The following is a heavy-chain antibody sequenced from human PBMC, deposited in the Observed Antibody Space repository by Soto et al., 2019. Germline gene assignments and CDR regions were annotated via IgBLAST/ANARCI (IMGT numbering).Heavy chain of an antibody. J-gene: IGHJ4*02. V-gene: IGHV3-23*01. CDR2: ISGSSSST. D-gene: IGHD4-4*01. CDR3: ARDGIGYSNPYYFDY. Sequence: GGSLRLSCAASGFTFSSYAMSWVRQAPGKGLKWVSSISGSSSSTYYADSVKGRFTISRDNAKNSLYLQMNSLRAEDTALYYCARDGIGYSNPYYFDYWGQGTLVTVSS. CDR1: GFTFSSYA.